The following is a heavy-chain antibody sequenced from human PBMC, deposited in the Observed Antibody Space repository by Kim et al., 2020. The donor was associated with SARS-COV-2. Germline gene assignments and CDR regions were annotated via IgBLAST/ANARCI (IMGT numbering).Heavy chain of an antibody. CDR3: ARWKEGGSGWQATNHYFDY. CDR2: INHSGST. D-gene: IGHD6-19*01. V-gene: IGHV4-34*01. J-gene: IGHJ4*02. CDR1: GGSFSGYY. Sequence: SETLSLTCAVYGGSFSGYYWSWIRQPPGKGLEWIGEINHSGSTNYNPSLKSRVTISVDTSKNQFSLKLSSVTAADTAVYYCARWKEGGSGWQATNHYFDYWGQGTLVTVSS.